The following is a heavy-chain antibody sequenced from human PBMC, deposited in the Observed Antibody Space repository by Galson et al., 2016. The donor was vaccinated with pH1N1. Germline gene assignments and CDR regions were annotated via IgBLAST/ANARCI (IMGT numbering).Heavy chain of an antibody. Sequence: CAISGDSVSSNSATWNWIRQSPSRGLEWLGRTYYRSKWYNDYAESVKSRIIISPDTSKNQLSLQLNSVTPADTAVYYCARGVIDYDFWSGYQDHAAFDISGQGTMVIVSS. CDR1: GDSVSSNSAT. J-gene: IGHJ3*02. D-gene: IGHD3-3*01. CDR2: TYYRSKWYN. V-gene: IGHV6-1*01. CDR3: ARGVIDYDFWSGYQDHAAFDI.